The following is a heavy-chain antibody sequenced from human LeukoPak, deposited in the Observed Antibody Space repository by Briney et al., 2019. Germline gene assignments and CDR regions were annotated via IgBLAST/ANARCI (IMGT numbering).Heavy chain of an antibody. CDR2: IYSGGST. V-gene: IGHV3-66*01. D-gene: IGHD2-21*01. CDR1: GFTVSSNY. Sequence: GGSLRLSCAASGFTVSSNYMSWVRQAPGKGLEWVSVIYSGGSTYYADSVKGRFTISRDNSKNTLYLQMNSLRAEDTAVYYCARDLIVELAYYYYYGMDVWGQGTTVTVSS. CDR3: ARDLIVELAYYYYYGMDV. J-gene: IGHJ6*02.